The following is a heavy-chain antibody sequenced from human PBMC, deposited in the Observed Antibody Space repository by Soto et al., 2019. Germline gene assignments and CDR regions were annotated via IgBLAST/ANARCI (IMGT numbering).Heavy chain of an antibody. CDR3: AKGQGAHQFLDKHYFEY. J-gene: IGHJ4*02. D-gene: IGHD1-26*01. CDR2: ISGSGGTT. CDR1: GFTFSSYG. Sequence: PXGSLRLSCAASGFTFSSYGMNWVRQGPGKGLEWVSAISGSGGTTYYGDSVTGRFTISRDNSKNTLYLQMNSLRAEDTAVYYFAKGQGAHQFLDKHYFEYWGKGTRVTVSS. V-gene: IGHV3-23*01.